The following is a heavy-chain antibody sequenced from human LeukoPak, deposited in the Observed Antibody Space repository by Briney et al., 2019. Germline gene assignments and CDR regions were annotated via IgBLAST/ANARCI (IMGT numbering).Heavy chain of an antibody. CDR2: VYYSGST. Sequence: SETLSLTCTVSGGSISNHYWSWIRQAPGKGLEWSGYVYYSGSTNYNPSVKSRVTISVDSSNNQFSLRLSSVTAADTAVYYCAKHLTNAYYDMIWLAPWGQGTLVTVTS. V-gene: IGHV4-59*11. J-gene: IGHJ5*02. CDR3: AKHLTNAYYDMIWLAP. D-gene: IGHD3-16*01. CDR1: GGSISNHY.